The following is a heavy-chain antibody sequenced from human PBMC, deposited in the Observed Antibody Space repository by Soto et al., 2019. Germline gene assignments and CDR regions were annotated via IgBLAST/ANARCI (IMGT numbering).Heavy chain of an antibody. CDR1: GFTFSGYW. V-gene: IGHV3-7*01. J-gene: IGHJ6*03. Sequence: EVQLVESGGGLVQPGGSLRLSCAASGFTFSGYWMSWVRQAPGKGLEWVATIKLGGSEKYYVDSVRGRFTISRDDANSSLYLQMISMSGVDTDVSYCARRRFGPYYHYYYMDVGGKGTTVTVSS. CDR3: ARRRFGPYYHYYYMDV. D-gene: IGHD3-16*01. CDR2: IKLGGSEK.